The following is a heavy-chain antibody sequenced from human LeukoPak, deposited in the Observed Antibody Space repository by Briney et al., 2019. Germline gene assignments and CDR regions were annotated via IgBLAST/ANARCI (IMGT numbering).Heavy chain of an antibody. J-gene: IGHJ4*02. CDR2: IYNSGIT. D-gene: IGHD4-17*01. V-gene: IGHV4-4*07. Sequence: SETLSLTCTVSGGSISSYYWSWIRQPAGKGLEWIGRIYNSGITNYNPSLKSRVTMSMDTSMNQFSLKLRSVTTADTAVYYCARDYGDFPAYYFDYWGQGTLVTVSS. CDR1: GGSISSYY. CDR3: ARDYGDFPAYYFDY.